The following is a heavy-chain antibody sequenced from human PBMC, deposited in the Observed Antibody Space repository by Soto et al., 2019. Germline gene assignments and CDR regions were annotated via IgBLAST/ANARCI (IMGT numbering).Heavy chain of an antibody. CDR3: ASAGCLGAVAADY. CDR1: GGSISSGGYS. J-gene: IGHJ4*02. V-gene: IGHV4-30-2*01. Sequence: QLQLQESGSGLVKPSQTLSLTCAVSGGSISSGGYSWSWIRQPPGKGLEWIGYIYHSASTYYNPYLKSRVTISVDRSKNQFTLKLSSVTAADTAVYYCASAGCLGAVAADYWGQGTLVTVSS. CDR2: IYHSAST. D-gene: IGHD6-19*01.